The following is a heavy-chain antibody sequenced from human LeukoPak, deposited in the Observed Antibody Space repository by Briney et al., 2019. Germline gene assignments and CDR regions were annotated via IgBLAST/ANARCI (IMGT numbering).Heavy chain of an antibody. J-gene: IGHJ4*02. CDR2: IRYDGTSQ. V-gene: IGHV3-30*02. CDR1: GFTLSIYG. CDR3: AKVGFAWYQIDY. Sequence: GGSLRLSCATSGFTLSIYGMHWVRQAPGKGLEWVAFIRYDGTSQYYTDSVKGRFTISRDDSMNTMYLQMNSLRVEDTAVYYWAKVGFAWYQIDYWGQGTLVTVSS. D-gene: IGHD3-9*01.